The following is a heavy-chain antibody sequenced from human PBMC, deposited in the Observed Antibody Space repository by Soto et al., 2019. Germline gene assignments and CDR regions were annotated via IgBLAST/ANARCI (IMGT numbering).Heavy chain of an antibody. V-gene: IGHV4-4*02. CDR2: IYHSGST. Sequence: QVQLQESGPGLVKPSGTLSLTCAVSGGSISSSNWWSWVRQPPGKGLEWIGEIYHSGSTNYNPPLKSRVTISVDKSKIQFSLKLTSVTAADTAVYYCARVSGSYYYGMDVWGQGTTVTVSS. CDR1: GGSISSSNW. J-gene: IGHJ6*02. D-gene: IGHD1-26*01. CDR3: ARVSGSYYYGMDV.